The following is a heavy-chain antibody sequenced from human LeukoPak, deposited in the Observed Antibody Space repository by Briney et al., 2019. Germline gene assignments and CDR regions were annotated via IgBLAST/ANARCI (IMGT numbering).Heavy chain of an antibody. CDR1: GFTVSSNY. Sequence: PGGSLRLSCAASGFTVSSNYMSWVRQAPGKGLEWVSVIYSGGSTYYADSVKGRFTISRDNSKNTLYLQMNSLRAEDTAVYYCARDSEWRWLDFDLWGRGTLVTVSS. J-gene: IGHJ2*01. V-gene: IGHV3-53*01. CDR3: ARDSEWRWLDFDL. D-gene: IGHD5-24*01. CDR2: IYSGGST.